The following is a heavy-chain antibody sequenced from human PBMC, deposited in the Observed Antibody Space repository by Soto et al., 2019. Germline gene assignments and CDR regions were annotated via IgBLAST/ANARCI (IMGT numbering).Heavy chain of an antibody. D-gene: IGHD5-12*01. J-gene: IGHJ4*02. Sequence: QVQLQESGPRLIKPSQTLSLTCAVSGSSISSGAYFWSWIRQHPGKGLEWIGYIFSGGSSYFNPSLKTLITMSVDTSKNHFSLNLTSVAAADTAVYYCAREGLYDGDDNRDLDYWGRGTLVTVSS. CDR1: GSSISSGAYF. V-gene: IGHV4-31*01. CDR3: AREGLYDGDDNRDLDY. CDR2: IFSGGSS.